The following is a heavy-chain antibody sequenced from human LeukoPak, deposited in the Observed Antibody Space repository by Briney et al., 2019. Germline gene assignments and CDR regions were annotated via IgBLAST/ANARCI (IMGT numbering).Heavy chain of an antibody. D-gene: IGHD6-19*01. CDR1: GFTFSDYY. Sequence: PGGSLRLSCAASGFTFSDYYMSWIRQAPGKGLEWVSGISWDSGTIGYGDSVKGRFTISRDNAKNSLYLHMNSLRVEDTALYYCVKEMRVEYFSGWSFFDHWGQGTLVTVSS. V-gene: IGHV3-9*01. CDR3: VKEMRVEYFSGWSFFDH. J-gene: IGHJ4*02. CDR2: ISWDSGTI.